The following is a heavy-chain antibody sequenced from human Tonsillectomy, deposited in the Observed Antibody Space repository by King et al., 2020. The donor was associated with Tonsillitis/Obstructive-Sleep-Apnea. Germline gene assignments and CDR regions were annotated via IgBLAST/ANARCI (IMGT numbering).Heavy chain of an antibody. CDR3: ANLYYYYYMDV. J-gene: IGHJ6*03. Sequence: VQLQQWGAGLLKPSETLSLTCAVYGGSFSGYYWSWIRQPPGKGLEWIGEINHSGSTNYNPSLKSRVTISVDTSKNQFSLKLRSVTAADTAVYYCANLYYYYYMDVWGKGTTVTVSS. CDR1: GGSFSGYY. CDR2: INHSGST. V-gene: IGHV4-34*01.